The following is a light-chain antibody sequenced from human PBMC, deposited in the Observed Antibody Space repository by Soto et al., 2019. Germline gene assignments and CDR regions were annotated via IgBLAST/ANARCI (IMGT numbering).Light chain of an antibody. CDR2: KAS. CDR1: QSIHSW. CDR3: QQYRVFWT. V-gene: IGKV1-5*03. Sequence: DIQMTQSPSTLSASVGDRVTITCRASQSIHSWLAWYQQKPGQVPKVLIYKASTLESGVPSRFSGSGFGTDFTLTINSLQPDDFATYYCQQYRVFWTFGQGTKVEIK. J-gene: IGKJ1*01.